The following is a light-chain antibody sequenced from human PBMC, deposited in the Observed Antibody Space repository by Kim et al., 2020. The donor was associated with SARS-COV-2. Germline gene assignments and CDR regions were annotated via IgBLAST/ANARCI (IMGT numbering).Light chain of an antibody. CDR1: SLRSFY. CDR3: NSRDSNDNVV. V-gene: IGLV3-19*01. CDR2: GKN. Sequence: SSELTQDPAVSVGLGQTVRFTCQGDSLRSFYAGWYQQKPGQAPVLVIYGKNNRPSGIPDRFSGSSSGNTASLTITGAQAEDEADYYCNSRDSNDNVVFGGGTQLTVL. J-gene: IGLJ2*01.